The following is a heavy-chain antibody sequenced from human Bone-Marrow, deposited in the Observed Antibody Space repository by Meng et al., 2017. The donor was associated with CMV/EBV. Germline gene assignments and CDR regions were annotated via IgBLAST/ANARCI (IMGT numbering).Heavy chain of an antibody. V-gene: IGHV3-69-1*01. Sequence: GESLKISCAASGFTFSSYSMNWVRQAPGKGLEWVSSISSSSTIYYADSVKGRFTISRDNAKSSLYLQMHSLRAEETAVYYCARYTYGAGDAFDIWGQGTMVTVSS. CDR1: GFTFSSYS. D-gene: IGHD5-18*01. CDR2: ISSSSTI. CDR3: ARYTYGAGDAFDI. J-gene: IGHJ3*02.